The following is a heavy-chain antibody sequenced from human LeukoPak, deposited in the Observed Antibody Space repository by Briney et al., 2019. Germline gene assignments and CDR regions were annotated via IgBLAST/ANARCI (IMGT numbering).Heavy chain of an antibody. D-gene: IGHD3-22*01. CDR3: ARPRLGSGYLDAFDI. Sequence: SETLSLTCIVSGGSISSGGYYWSWIRQHPGKGLEWIGYIYYSGSTYYNPSLKSRVTISVDTSKNQFSLKLSSVTAADTAVYYCARPRLGSGYLDAFDIWGQGTMVTVSS. V-gene: IGHV4-31*03. CDR2: IYYSGST. J-gene: IGHJ3*02. CDR1: GGSISSGGYY.